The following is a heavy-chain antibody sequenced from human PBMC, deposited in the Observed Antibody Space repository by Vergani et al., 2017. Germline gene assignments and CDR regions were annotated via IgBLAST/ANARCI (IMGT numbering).Heavy chain of an antibody. J-gene: IGHJ3*02. CDR1: GFTFGDYA. D-gene: IGHD3-10*01. CDR3: VRDQVTMLRGSDALDI. CDR2: IRSKAYGQAT. Sequence: EVQLVESGGGLVQPGRSLRLSCTASGFTFGDYAMSWFRQAPGQGLEWVGGIRSKAYGQATIYAASVKGRFTISRDDSKSIAYLQMNNLQTEDTAMYYCVRDQVTMLRGSDALDIWGQGTMVTVSS. V-gene: IGHV3-49*03.